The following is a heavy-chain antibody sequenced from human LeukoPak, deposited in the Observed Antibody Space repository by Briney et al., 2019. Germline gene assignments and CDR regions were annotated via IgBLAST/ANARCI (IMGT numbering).Heavy chain of an antibody. CDR2: IYYSGST. CDR3: ARRSYLGYCSSTSCYTRDY. V-gene: IGHV4-39*01. Sequence: SETLSLTCTVSGGSISSSSHYWGWIHQPPGKGLEWIGSIYYSGSTYYNPSLKSRVTISVDTSKNQFSLKLSSVTAADTAVYYCARRSYLGYCSSTSCYTRDYWGQGTLVTVSS. CDR1: GGSISSSSHY. D-gene: IGHD2-2*02. J-gene: IGHJ4*02.